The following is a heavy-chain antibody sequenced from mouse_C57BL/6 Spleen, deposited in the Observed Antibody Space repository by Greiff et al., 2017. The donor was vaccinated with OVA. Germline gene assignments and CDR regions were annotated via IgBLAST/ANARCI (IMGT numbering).Heavy chain of an antibody. D-gene: IGHD2-3*01. CDR3: ARRDGDGYYAMDY. CDR2: IYPGSGST. CDR1: GYTFTSYW. J-gene: IGHJ4*01. V-gene: IGHV1-55*01. Sequence: QVQLKQPGAELVKPGASVKMSCKASGYTFTSYWITWVKQRPGQGLEWIGDIYPGSGSTNYNEKFKSKATLTVDTSSSTAYMQLSSLTSEDSAVYYCARRDGDGYYAMDYWGQGTSVTVSS.